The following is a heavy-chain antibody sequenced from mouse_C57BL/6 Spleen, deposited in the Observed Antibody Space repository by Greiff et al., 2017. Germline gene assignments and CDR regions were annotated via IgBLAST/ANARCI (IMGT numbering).Heavy chain of an antibody. CDR2: IHPNSGST. J-gene: IGHJ4*01. Sequence: QVQLQQPGAELVKPGASVKLSCKASGYTFTSYWMHWVKQRPGQGLEWIGMIHPNSGSTNYNEKFKSKATLTVDKSSSTAYMQLSSLTSEDSAVYDCARWGDYGDYYDIDYWGQRTSVTVSS. CDR3: ARWGDYGDYYDIDY. V-gene: IGHV1-64*01. CDR1: GYTFTSYW. D-gene: IGHD2-13*01.